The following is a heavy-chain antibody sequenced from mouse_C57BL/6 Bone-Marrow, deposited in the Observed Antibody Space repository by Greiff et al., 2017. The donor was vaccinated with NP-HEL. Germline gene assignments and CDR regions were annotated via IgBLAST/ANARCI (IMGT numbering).Heavy chain of an antibody. CDR2: IHPNSGST. D-gene: IGHD1-1*01. V-gene: IGHV1-64*01. Sequence: QVQLQQPGAELVKPGASVKLSCKASGYTFTSYWMHWVKQRPGQGLEWIGMIHPNSGSTNYNEKFTSKATLTVDKSSSTAYMQLSSLTSEDSAVYYCAKGITTVVAPFAYWGQGTLVTVSA. CDR3: AKGITTVVAPFAY. CDR1: GYTFTSYW. J-gene: IGHJ3*01.